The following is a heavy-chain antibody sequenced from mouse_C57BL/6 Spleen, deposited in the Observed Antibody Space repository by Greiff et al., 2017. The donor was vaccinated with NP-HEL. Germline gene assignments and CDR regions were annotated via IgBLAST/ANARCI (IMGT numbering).Heavy chain of an antibody. J-gene: IGHJ1*03. D-gene: IGHD2-5*01. Sequence: EVKLMESGGGLVKPGGSLKLSCAASGFTFSDYGMHWVRQAPEKGLEWVAYISSGSSTIYYADTVKGRFTISRDNAKNTLFLQMTSLRSEDTAMYYCARDSNYLNWYFDVWGTGTTVTVSS. CDR3: ARDSNYLNWYFDV. CDR1: GFTFSDYG. CDR2: ISSGSSTI. V-gene: IGHV5-17*01.